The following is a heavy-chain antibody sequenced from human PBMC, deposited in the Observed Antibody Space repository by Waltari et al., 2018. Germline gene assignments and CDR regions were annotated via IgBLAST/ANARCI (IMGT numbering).Heavy chain of an antibody. CDR2: IYYSGST. CDR1: GGSISRYY. Sequence: QVQLQESGPGLVKPSETLSLTCTVSGGSISRYYWSWIRQPPGKGLAWIGYIYYSGSTNYNPSLKSRVTISVDTSKNQFSLKLSSVTAADTAVYYCARSYDFWSGYGVPYYYYGMDVWGQGTTVTVSS. CDR3: ARSYDFWSGYGVPYYYYGMDV. J-gene: IGHJ6*02. V-gene: IGHV4-59*01. D-gene: IGHD3-3*01.